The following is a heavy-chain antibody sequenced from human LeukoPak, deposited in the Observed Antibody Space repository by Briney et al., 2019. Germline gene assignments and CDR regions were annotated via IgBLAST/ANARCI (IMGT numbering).Heavy chain of an antibody. Sequence: PSETLSLTCTVSGASISSYYWSWIRQPPGKGLEWITYIHYSGRTHYNPSLKSRVTISVDTSKDQFSLKLNSVTAADTAVYYCASQTALPYFDLLLGDGPGYFDYWGQGTLVTVSS. CDR2: IHYSGRT. CDR1: GASISSYY. J-gene: IGHJ4*02. D-gene: IGHD3-9*01. CDR3: ASQTALPYFDLLLGDGPGYFDY. V-gene: IGHV4-59*08.